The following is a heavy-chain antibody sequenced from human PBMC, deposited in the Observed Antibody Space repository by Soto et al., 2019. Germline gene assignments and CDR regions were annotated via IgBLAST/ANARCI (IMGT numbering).Heavy chain of an antibody. CDR1: GFTFSSYA. Sequence: EVQLLESGGGLVQPGGSLRLSCAASGFTFSSYAMSWVRQAPGKGLEWVSTIRSSGGSTHYADYVKGRFTIARDNSKNTLYLQMNSLRAEDTAVYYCAKFYGGNSAHTYTIDPWGQGTLVTVSS. J-gene: IGHJ5*02. CDR2: IRSSGGST. CDR3: AKFYGGNSAHTYTIDP. D-gene: IGHD2-21*02. V-gene: IGHV3-23*01.